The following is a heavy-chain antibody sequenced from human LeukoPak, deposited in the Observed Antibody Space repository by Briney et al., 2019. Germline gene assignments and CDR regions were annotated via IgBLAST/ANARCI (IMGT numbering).Heavy chain of an antibody. CDR3: ARDGSGEWPIGY. J-gene: IGHJ4*02. CDR1: GFTVSSNY. V-gene: IGHV3-53*01. D-gene: IGHD3-10*01. Sequence: PGGSLRLSCAASGFTVSSNYMSWVRQAPGKGLEWVSVIYNDGSTYYADSVKGRFTISRDNAKNSLYLQMNSLRVEDTAVYYCARDGSGEWPIGYWGQGTLVTVSS. CDR2: IYNDGST.